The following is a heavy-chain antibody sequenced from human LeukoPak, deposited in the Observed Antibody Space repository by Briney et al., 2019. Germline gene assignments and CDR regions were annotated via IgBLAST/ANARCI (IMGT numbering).Heavy chain of an antibody. J-gene: IGHJ4*02. CDR3: ARAFSSGWYPYSIGGLWFDY. D-gene: IGHD6-19*01. CDR1: GGSISSYY. Sequence: SETLSLTCTVSGGSISSYYWSWIRQPPGKGLEWIGDIYYTGSTNYNPSLKSRVTISVDTSKNQFSLKLSSVTAADTAVYYCARAFSSGWYPYSIGGLWFDYWGQGTLVTVSS. CDR2: IYYTGST. V-gene: IGHV4-59*01.